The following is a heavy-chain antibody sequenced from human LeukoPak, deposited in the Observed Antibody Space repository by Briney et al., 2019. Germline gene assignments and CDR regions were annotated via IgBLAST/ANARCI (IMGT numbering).Heavy chain of an antibody. CDR2: IIPIFGTA. CDR3: ARDDDCGGDCPLDY. D-gene: IGHD2-21*02. CDR1: GGTFSSYA. J-gene: IGHJ4*02. V-gene: IGHV1-69*05. Sequence: SVKVSCKASGGTFSSYAISWVRQAPGQGLEWMGGIIPIFGTANYAQKFQGRVTITTDGSTGTAYMELSSLRSEDTAVYYCARDDDCGGDCPLDYWGQGTLVTVSS.